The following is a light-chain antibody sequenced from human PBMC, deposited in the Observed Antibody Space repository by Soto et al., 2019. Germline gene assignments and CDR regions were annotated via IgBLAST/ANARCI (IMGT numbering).Light chain of an antibody. CDR1: SSNIGSNT. CDR2: SNN. J-gene: IGLJ2*01. V-gene: IGLV1-44*01. Sequence: QSVLTQPPSASGTPGQRVTISCSGSSSNIGSNTVNWYQQLPGTAPKLLIYSNNQRPSGVRDRFSGYKSGTSASLAISGLQSEDEADYYCAAWDDSLNGPVFGGGTKLTVL. CDR3: AAWDDSLNGPV.